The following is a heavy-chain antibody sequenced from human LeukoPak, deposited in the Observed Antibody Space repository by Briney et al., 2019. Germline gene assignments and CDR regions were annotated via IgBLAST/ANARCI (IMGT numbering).Heavy chain of an antibody. V-gene: IGHV4-31*03. J-gene: IGHJ5*02. CDR3: ARVLPLNWFDP. Sequence: SETLSLTCTVSGGSISSGGYHWSWIRQHPGKGLEWIGYIYYSGSTYYNPSLKSRITISVDTSKNRFSLKLSSVTAADTAVYYCARVLPLNWFDPWGQGTLVTVSS. CDR2: IYYSGST. CDR1: GGSISSGGYH.